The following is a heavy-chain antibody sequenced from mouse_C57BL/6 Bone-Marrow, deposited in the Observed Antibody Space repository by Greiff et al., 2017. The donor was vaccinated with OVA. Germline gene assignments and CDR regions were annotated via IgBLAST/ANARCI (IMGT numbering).Heavy chain of an antibody. CDR1: GYTFTSYG. Sequence: QVQLKESGAELARPGASVKLSCKASGYTFTSYGISWVKQRTGQGLEWIGEIYPRSGNTYYNEKFKGKATLTAAKSSSTAYMELRSLTSEDSAVYFCAAFISTAYYAMDYWGQGTSVTVSS. V-gene: IGHV1-81*01. D-gene: IGHD1-1*01. J-gene: IGHJ4*01. CDR2: IYPRSGNT. CDR3: AAFISTAYYAMDY.